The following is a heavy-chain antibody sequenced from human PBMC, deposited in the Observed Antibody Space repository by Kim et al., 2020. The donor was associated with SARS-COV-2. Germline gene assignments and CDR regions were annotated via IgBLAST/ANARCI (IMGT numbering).Heavy chain of an antibody. D-gene: IGHD3-22*01. CDR3: ARVASGYYDIMFDY. CDR2: IYYSGST. J-gene: IGHJ4*02. V-gene: IGHV4-31*03. CDR1: GGSISSGGYY. Sequence: SETLSLTCTVSGGSISSGGYYWSWIRQHPGKGLEWIGYIYYSGSTYYNPSLKSRVTISVDTSKNQFSLKLSSVTAADTAVYYCARVASGYYDIMFDYWGQGTLVTVSS.